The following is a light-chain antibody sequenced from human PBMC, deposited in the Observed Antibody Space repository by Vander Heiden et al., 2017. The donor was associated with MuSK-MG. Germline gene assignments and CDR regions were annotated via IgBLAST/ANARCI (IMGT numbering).Light chain of an antibody. CDR1: SSDVGGDDS. V-gene: IGLV2-23*02. CDR3: CSYAGSGTPYV. Sequence: ISFTGTSSDVGGDDSVSWYRQRPVNAPKLVIYEVTKRPSGVADRFSGSNSGNTASLTISGLQAEDEADYYCCSYAGSGTPYVFGSGTKVTVL. J-gene: IGLJ1*01. CDR2: EVT.